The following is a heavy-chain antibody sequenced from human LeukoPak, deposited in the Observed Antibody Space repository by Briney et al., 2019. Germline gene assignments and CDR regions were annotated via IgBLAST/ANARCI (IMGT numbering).Heavy chain of an antibody. J-gene: IGHJ4*02. D-gene: IGHD1-26*01. CDR3: AKDVGKWESLHFFDY. CDR2: ISGSGSST. Sequence: GGSLRLSCVVSGFTSSSYVMSWVRQAPGKGLEWVSAISGSGSSTYYADSVKGRFTISRDDSRNTLYLQMNSLRGDDTAVYYCAKDVGKWESLHFFDYWGQGTLVTVSS. V-gene: IGHV3-23*01. CDR1: GFTSSSYV.